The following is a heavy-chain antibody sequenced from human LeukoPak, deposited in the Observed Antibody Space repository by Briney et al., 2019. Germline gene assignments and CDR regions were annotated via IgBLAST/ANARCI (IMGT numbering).Heavy chain of an antibody. Sequence: GGSLRLSCAASGFTFSSYGMHWVRQAPGKGLEWVAFIRYDGSNKYYADSVKGRFTISRDNSKNTLYLQMNSLRAEDTAVYYCAKDGGSGWSRSFDYWGLGTLVTVSS. J-gene: IGHJ4*02. CDR2: IRYDGSNK. V-gene: IGHV3-30*02. CDR3: AKDGGSGWSRSFDY. D-gene: IGHD6-19*01. CDR1: GFTFSSYG.